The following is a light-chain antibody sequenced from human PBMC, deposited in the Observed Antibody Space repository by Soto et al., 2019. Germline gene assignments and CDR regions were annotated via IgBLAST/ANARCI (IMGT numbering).Light chain of an antibody. CDR2: DVS. CDR1: SSDVGGYNY. CDR3: SSYTSSSTVVV. J-gene: IGLJ2*01. V-gene: IGLV2-14*01. Sequence: SALTQPASVSGSPGQSITISCTGTSSDVGGYNYVSWYQQHPGKAPKLMIYDVSNRPSGVSNRFSGSKSGNTASLTISGLQADDEADYYCSSYTSSSTVVVFGGGTKLTVL.